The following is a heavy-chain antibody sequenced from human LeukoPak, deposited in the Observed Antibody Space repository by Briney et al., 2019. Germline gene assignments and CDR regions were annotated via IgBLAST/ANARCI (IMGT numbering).Heavy chain of an antibody. Sequence: GGSLRLSCAGSGFPFSSYWMHWVRQAPGKGLEWVANIKQDGSEKHYVDSVKGRFTISRDNAKNSLYLQMNNLRAEDTAVYYCTRRYFDLWGRGTLVTVSS. CDR3: TRRYFDL. CDR1: GFPFSSYW. J-gene: IGHJ2*01. V-gene: IGHV3-7*03. CDR2: IKQDGSEK.